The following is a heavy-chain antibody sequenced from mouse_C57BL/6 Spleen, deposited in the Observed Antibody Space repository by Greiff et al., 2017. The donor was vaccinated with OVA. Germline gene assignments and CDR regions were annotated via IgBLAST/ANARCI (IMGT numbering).Heavy chain of an antibody. CDR2: IYPGSGST. V-gene: IGHV1-55*01. Sequence: QVQLQQPGAELVKPGASVKMSCKASGYTFTSYWITWVKQRPGQGLEWIGDIYPGSGSTNYNEKFKSKATLTVDTSSSTAYMQLSSLTSEDSAVYYCARDGYDSWYFDVWGTGTTVTVSS. J-gene: IGHJ1*03. CDR3: ARDGYDSWYFDV. D-gene: IGHD2-2*01. CDR1: GYTFTSYW.